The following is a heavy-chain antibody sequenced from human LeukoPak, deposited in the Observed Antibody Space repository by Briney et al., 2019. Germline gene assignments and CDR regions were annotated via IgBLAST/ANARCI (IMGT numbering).Heavy chain of an antibody. Sequence: SETLSLTCTVSGGSINSYYWSWIRQPPGKGLEWIGNIYHSGSTNYNPSLTSRVTISVDTSKKQFSLKLTSVTAADTAVYYCARDSATSLEFNWNQDYYDYYYMDVWDKGTTVTVSS. CDR2: IYHSGST. CDR3: ARDSATSLEFNWNQDYYDYYYMDV. V-gene: IGHV4-59*01. CDR1: GGSINSYY. D-gene: IGHD1-20*01. J-gene: IGHJ6*03.